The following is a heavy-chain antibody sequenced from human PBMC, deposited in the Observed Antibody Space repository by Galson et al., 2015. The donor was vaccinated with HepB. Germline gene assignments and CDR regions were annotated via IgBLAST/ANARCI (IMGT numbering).Heavy chain of an antibody. CDR1: GFTFSSYA. Sequence: LRLSCAASGFTFSSYAMSWVRQAPGKGLEWVSAISGSGGSTYYADSVKGRFTISRDNSKNTLYLQMNSLRAEDTAVYYCAKDLGLFGAFDIWGQGTMVTVSS. CDR3: AKDLGLFGAFDI. J-gene: IGHJ3*02. D-gene: IGHD2-21*01. CDR2: ISGSGGST. V-gene: IGHV3-23*01.